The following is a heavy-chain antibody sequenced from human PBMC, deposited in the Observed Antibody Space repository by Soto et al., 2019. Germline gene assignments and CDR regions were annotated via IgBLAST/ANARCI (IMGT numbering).Heavy chain of an antibody. J-gene: IGHJ4*02. CDR3: SRAPPPAHRSAFDS. CDR2: INPSGGST. CDR1: GYTFTRYL. Sequence: QVQLVQSGAEVQKPGASVKLSCKASGYTFTRYLMHWVRQAPGQGLEWVGIINPSGGSTSYAQKSQYILTMTMATSTRPVYTQLTRLRSHDTPFYFCSRAPPPAHRSAFDSCGQGSLVTVSS. V-gene: IGHV1-46*03. D-gene: IGHD3-10*01.